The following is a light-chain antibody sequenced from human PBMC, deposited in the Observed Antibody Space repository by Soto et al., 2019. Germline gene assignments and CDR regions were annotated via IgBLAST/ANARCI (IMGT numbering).Light chain of an antibody. CDR2: EDN. Sequence: QSALTQPASVSGSPGQSITIPCTGTSSDVGSYNLVSWYQQHPGKAPKLMIYEDNKRPSGVSNRFSGSKSGNTASLTISGLQAEDEAHYYCCSYAPISTVVFGGGTKVTVL. CDR1: SSDVGSYNL. V-gene: IGLV2-23*01. CDR3: CSYAPISTVV. J-gene: IGLJ3*02.